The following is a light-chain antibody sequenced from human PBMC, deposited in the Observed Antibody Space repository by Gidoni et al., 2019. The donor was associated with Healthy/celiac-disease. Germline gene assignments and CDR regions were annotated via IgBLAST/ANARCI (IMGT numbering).Light chain of an antibody. CDR1: QSISSW. V-gene: IGKV1-5*03. J-gene: IGKJ1*01. Sequence: DIQMTEPPSTLSASVGDRVNITCRASQSISSWLAWYQQQPGKAPKLLIYKASSLESGGPSRFSGSGSGTEFTLTLSSLQPDDFATYYCQQYNSWTFGQGTKVEIK. CDR3: QQYNSWT. CDR2: KAS.